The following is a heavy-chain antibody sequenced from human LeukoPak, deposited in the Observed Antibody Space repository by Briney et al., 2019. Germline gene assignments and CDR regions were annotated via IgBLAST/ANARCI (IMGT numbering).Heavy chain of an antibody. V-gene: IGHV3-30*02. CDR3: ARGKLYSSSLPTNWFDP. Sequence: PGGSLRLSCAASGFTFSDYGMHWVRQAPGKGLEWVAFIRYAGSNNYYADSVKGRFTVSRDNAKNSLYLQMNSLRAEDTAVYYCARGKLYSSSLPTNWFDPWGQGTLVTVSS. J-gene: IGHJ5*02. D-gene: IGHD6-13*01. CDR2: IRYAGSNN. CDR1: GFTFSDYG.